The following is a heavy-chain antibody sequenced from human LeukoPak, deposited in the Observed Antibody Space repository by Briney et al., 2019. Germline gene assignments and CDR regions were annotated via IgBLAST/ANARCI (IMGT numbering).Heavy chain of an antibody. CDR3: ARANYDFWSGYPNWFDP. CDR1: GGSISSDY. Sequence: PSETLSLTCTVSGGSISSDYWSWIRQPPGKGLEWIGYIYYSGSTNYNPSLESRVTISVDTSKNQFSLKLSSVTAADTAVYYCARANYDFWSGYPNWFDPWGQGTLVTVSS. V-gene: IGHV4-59*01. D-gene: IGHD3-3*01. J-gene: IGHJ5*02. CDR2: IYYSGST.